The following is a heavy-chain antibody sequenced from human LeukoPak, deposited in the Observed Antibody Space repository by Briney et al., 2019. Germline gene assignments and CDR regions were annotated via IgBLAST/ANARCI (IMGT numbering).Heavy chain of an antibody. V-gene: IGHV3-33*01. CDR3: ARDGKYGGKKGVFDY. CDR1: GFTFSSYG. Sequence: QPGGSLRLSCAASGFTFSSYGMHWVRQAPGKGLEWVAVLWYDGSNKYYADSVKGRFTISRDNSKNTLYLQMNSLRAEDTAVYYCARDGKYGGKKGVFDYWGQGTLVTVSS. D-gene: IGHD4-23*01. J-gene: IGHJ4*02. CDR2: LWYDGSNK.